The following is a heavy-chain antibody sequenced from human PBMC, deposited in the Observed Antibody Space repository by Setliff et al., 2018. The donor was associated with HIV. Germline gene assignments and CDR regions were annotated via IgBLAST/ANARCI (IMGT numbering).Heavy chain of an antibody. CDR1: GYTFTSYY. V-gene: IGHV1-46*01. D-gene: IGHD1-26*01. CDR3: ARAETYLWELHAFDI. CDR2: INPSGGST. Sequence: GASVKVSCKASGYTFTSYYMHWVRQAPGQGLEWMGIINPSGGSTRNAQKFQGRVTMTRDTSTSTVYMELTSLRSEDTAVYYCARAETYLWELHAFDIWGQGTMVTVSS. J-gene: IGHJ3*02.